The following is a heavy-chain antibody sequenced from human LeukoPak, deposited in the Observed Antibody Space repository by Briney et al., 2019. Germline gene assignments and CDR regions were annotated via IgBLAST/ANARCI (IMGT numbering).Heavy chain of an antibody. Sequence: PSETLSLTCTVSGGSISSGSYYWSWIRQPAGKGLEWIGRIYTSGSTNYNPSLKSQVTISVDTSQNQFSLKLTSVTAADTAVYYCARVTIFGVVFDPWGQGTLVTVSS. CDR2: IYTSGST. J-gene: IGHJ5*02. V-gene: IGHV4-61*02. CDR1: GGSISSGSYY. CDR3: ARVTIFGVVFDP. D-gene: IGHD3-3*01.